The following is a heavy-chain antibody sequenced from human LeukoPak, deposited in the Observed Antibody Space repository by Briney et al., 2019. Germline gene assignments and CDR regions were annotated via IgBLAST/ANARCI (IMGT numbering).Heavy chain of an antibody. D-gene: IGHD2-15*01. CDR3: ARNHIVVDYYYYGMDV. CDR2: IYYSGST. Sequence: PSETLSLTCTVSGGSISSGGYYWSWIRQHPGKGLEWIGYIYYSGSTYYNPSLKSRVTISVDTSKNQFSLKLSSVTAADTAVYYCARNHIVVDYYYYGMDVWGQGTTVTVS. V-gene: IGHV4-31*03. J-gene: IGHJ6*02. CDR1: GGSISSGGYY.